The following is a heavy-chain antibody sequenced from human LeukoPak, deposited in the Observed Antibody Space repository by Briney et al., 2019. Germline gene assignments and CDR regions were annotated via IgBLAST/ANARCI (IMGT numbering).Heavy chain of an antibody. J-gene: IGHJ5*02. CDR1: VYTFTSYG. V-gene: IGHV1-18*01. Sequence: ASVKVSCKASVYTFTSYGISWVRQAPGQGLEWMGWISAYNGNTNYAQKLQGRVTMTTDTSTSTAYMELRSLRSDDTAVYYCARSKIGSGGSCYQIRAWFDPWGQATLVTVSS. CDR3: ARSKIGSGGSCYQIRAWFDP. D-gene: IGHD2-15*01. CDR2: ISAYNGNT.